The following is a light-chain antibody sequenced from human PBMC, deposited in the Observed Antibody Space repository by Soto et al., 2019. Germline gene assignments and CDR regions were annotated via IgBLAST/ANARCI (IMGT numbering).Light chain of an antibody. J-gene: IGKJ1*01. Sequence: EIVMTQSPATLSVSPGERATVSCRASQSVSSNLAWYQQKPGQAPRLLIYGASTRAAGIPARFSGSGSGTEFTLTISSLQSEDFALYYCQQYNNWPPWTFGQGTKV. CDR3: QQYNNWPPWT. CDR1: QSVSSN. V-gene: IGKV3-15*01. CDR2: GAS.